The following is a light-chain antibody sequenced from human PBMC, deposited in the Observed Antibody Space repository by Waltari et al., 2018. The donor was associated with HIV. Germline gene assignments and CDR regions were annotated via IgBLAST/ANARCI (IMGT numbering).Light chain of an antibody. Sequence: SYELTQPSSVSVSPGQTARITCPGDVLSKKFARWFQQKPGQAPVLIIYKDNERPSGIPERFSGSSSGTTVTLTISGAQVDDEADYYCYSATENNLVFGGGTKLTVL. CDR2: KDN. V-gene: IGLV3-27*01. CDR3: YSATENNLV. CDR1: VLSKKF. J-gene: IGLJ2*01.